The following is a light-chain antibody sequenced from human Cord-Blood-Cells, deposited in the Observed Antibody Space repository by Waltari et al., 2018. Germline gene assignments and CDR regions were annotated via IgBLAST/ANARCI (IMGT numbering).Light chain of an antibody. CDR2: RNN. V-gene: IGLV1-47*01. Sequence: QSVLTQPPSASGTPGQRVTISFSCSSSNIRSNYLYWYPQPPGPAPTLLIYRNNQRPSGVPDRFSGSKSGTSASLAISGLRSEDEADYYCAAWDDSLSGYVFGTGTKVTVL. CDR1: SSNIRSNY. J-gene: IGLJ1*01. CDR3: AAWDDSLSGYV.